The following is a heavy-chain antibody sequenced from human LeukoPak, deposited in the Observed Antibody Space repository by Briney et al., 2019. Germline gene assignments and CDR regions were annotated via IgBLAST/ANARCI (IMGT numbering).Heavy chain of an antibody. V-gene: IGHV4-39*07. CDR1: GGSISSSSYY. CDR3: ASGHLPSYQLLMFGTFQH. J-gene: IGHJ1*01. CDR2: IYYSGST. Sequence: SETLSLTCTVSGGSISSSSYYWGWIRQPPGKGLEWIGSIYYSGSTYYNPSLKSRVTISVDTSKNQFSLKLSSVTAADTAVYYCASGHLPSYQLLMFGTFQHWGQGTLVTVSS. D-gene: IGHD2-2*01.